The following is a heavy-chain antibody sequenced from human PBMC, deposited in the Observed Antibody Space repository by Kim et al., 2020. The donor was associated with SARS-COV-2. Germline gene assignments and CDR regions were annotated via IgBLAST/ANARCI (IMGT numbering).Heavy chain of an antibody. D-gene: IGHD6-6*01. CDR1: GGSFSGYY. CDR2: INHSGST. CDR3: ARDRVSSSSVFYYYYGMDV. V-gene: IGHV4-34*01. Sequence: SETLSLTCAVYGGSFSGYYWSWIRQPPGKGLEWIGEINHSGSTNYNPSLKSRVTISVDTSKNQFSLKLSSVTAADTAVYYCARDRVSSSSVFYYYYGMDV. J-gene: IGHJ6*01.